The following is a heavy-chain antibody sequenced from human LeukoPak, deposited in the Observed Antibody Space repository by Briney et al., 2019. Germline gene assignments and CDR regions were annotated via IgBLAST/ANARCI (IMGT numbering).Heavy chain of an antibody. V-gene: IGHV4-59*12. Sequence: SETLSLTCTVSGGSISSYYWSWIRQPPGKGLEWIGYIYYRGSTNYNPSLKSRVTISVDTSKNQFSLKLSSVTAADTAVYYCARERRYYFDYWGQGTLVTVSS. CDR2: IYYRGST. CDR1: GGSISSYY. CDR3: ARERRYYFDY. J-gene: IGHJ4*02.